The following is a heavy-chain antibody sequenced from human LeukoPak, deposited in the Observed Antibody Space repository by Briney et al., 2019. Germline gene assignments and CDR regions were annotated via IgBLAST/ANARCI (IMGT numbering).Heavy chain of an antibody. CDR2: IYYSGSA. D-gene: IGHD3-10*01. J-gene: IGHJ4*02. Sequence: SETLSLTCTVSGGSISSSSYYWSWIRQHPGKGLEWIGCIYYSGSAYYNPSLKSRVTISVDTSENQFSLKLSSVTAADTAVYYCARVNYGSATKEDYWGQGTLVTVSS. CDR1: GGSISSSSYY. V-gene: IGHV4-31*03. CDR3: ARVNYGSATKEDY.